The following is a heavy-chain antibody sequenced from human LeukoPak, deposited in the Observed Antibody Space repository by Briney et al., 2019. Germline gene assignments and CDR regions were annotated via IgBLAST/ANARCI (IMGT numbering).Heavy chain of an antibody. CDR1: GGSISSYY. Sequence: SKTLSLTCTGPGGSISSYYWSWIRQPPGKELEWIGYIYHSGSTKYNPSLRSRVTTSIDTSKNQFSLRLSSVTAADTAMYYCARVHYYGSGLSSYFDYWGHGTLVTVSS. D-gene: IGHD3-10*01. CDR2: IYHSGST. CDR3: ARVHYYGSGLSSYFDY. J-gene: IGHJ4*01. V-gene: IGHV4-59*01.